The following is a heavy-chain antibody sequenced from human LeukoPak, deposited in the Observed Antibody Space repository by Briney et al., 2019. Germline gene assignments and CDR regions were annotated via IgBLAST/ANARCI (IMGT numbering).Heavy chain of an antibody. CDR2: IGSSGSTI. J-gene: IGHJ3*02. Sequence: PGGSLRLSCAATGFIFSSFEMNWVRQGPGKGLEWVSYIGSSGSTIYADSVKGRFSISRDNAKNSLHLEMNSLRAEDTAVYYCGRGGYCNGGTRYSLNAFDIWGQGTMVTVSS. CDR3: GRGGYCNGGTRYSLNAFDI. V-gene: IGHV3-48*03. CDR1: GFIFSSFE. D-gene: IGHD2-15*01.